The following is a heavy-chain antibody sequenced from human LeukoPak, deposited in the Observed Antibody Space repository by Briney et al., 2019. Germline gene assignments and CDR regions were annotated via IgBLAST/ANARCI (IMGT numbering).Heavy chain of an antibody. D-gene: IGHD6-19*01. CDR2: IYTSGST. V-gene: IGHV4-61*02. Sequence: SQTLSLTRTVSGGSISSGSYYWSRIRQPAGKGLEWIGRIYTSGSTNYNPSLKSRVTISVDTSKNQFSLKLSSVTAADTAVYYCARDFVAGPYNWFDPWGQGTLVTVSS. CDR1: GGSISSGSYY. J-gene: IGHJ5*02. CDR3: ARDFVAGPYNWFDP.